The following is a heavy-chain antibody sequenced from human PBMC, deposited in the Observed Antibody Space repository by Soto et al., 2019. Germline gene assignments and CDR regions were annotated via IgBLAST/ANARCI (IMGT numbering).Heavy chain of an antibody. J-gene: IGHJ4*02. D-gene: IGHD1-20*01. CDR1: GFTLSDHH. CDR3: DSLYNGASGRSY. Sequence: EVQLVASGGGLVQPGGSLRLSCGATGFTLSDHHIDWVRQAPGQGLQWVGRSRNKARGYTTEYVAAVKGRFTISRDDSEKLVFLLMARLRTEDTAWYFCDSLYNGASGRSYWGQGTLVTVSS. V-gene: IGHV3-72*01. CDR2: SRNKARGYTT.